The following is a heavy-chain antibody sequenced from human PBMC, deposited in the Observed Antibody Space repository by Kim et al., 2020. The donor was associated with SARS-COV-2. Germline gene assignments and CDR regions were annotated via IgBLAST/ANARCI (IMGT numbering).Heavy chain of an antibody. V-gene: IGHV3-7*03. Sequence: GGSLRLSCAASGFTFSFYYMGWARQAPGKGLEWLANINHDGSVKAYVDSVKGRFTISRDNAKNSLFLQMNSLRVEDTAVYVCARDDTAGNIDYWGQG. CDR1: GFTFSFYY. CDR3: ARDDTAGNIDY. J-gene: IGHJ4*02. D-gene: IGHD3-10*01. CDR2: INHDGSVK.